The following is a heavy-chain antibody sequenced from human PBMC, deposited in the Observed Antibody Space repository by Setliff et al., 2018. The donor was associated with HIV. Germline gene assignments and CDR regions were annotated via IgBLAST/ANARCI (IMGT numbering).Heavy chain of an antibody. CDR3: AKGSPGQIYEVAQDY. CDR1: GFTFEDYA. J-gene: IGHJ4*02. Sequence: PGGSLRLSCAASGFTFEDYAMHWVRQAPGKGLEWVSGISWKSGSRGYADSVKGRFTISRDDAKNSLYLQMNSLRVEDTALYYRAKGSPGQIYEVAQDYWGQGTLVTVSS. V-gene: IGHV3-9*01. CDR2: ISWKSGSR. D-gene: IGHD5-12*01.